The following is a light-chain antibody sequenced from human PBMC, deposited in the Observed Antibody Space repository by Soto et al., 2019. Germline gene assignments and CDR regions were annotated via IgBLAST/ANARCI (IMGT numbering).Light chain of an antibody. Sequence: QSALTQPASVSGSPGQSITISCTGTSSDVGAYDYVSWYQQHPGKAPKLMIYDVSNRPSGVPDRFSGSKSGTSASLAVNGLQSEDEADYYCAAWDDSLNGPLFGGGTKLTVL. J-gene: IGLJ3*02. V-gene: IGLV2-14*01. CDR1: SSDVGAYDY. CDR2: DVS. CDR3: AAWDDSLNGPL.